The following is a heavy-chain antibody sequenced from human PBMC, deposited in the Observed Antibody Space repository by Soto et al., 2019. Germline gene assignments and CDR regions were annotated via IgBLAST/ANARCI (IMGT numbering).Heavy chain of an antibody. CDR2: LYSGGST. Sequence: EVQLVESGGGLVQPGGSLRLSCAASGFTVSSSHMNWVRQAPGKGLEWVSLLYSGGSTYYADSVKGRFSISRDNSKNTLYCQMNSLRAEDTAVYYCARDNRGNFDYWGQGTLVTVSS. D-gene: IGHD3-16*01. J-gene: IGHJ4*02. CDR1: GFTVSSSH. CDR3: ARDNRGNFDY. V-gene: IGHV3-66*01.